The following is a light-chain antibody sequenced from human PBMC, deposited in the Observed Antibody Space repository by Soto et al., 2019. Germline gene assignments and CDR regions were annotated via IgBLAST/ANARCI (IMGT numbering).Light chain of an antibody. Sequence: SYELTQPSSVSVSPGQTARITCSGDVLAKKYARWFQQKPGQAPVLVIYKDTERPSGIPERFSGSSSGITVTMTISGAQVEDEADYYCYSAADNNLRVFGGGTKLTVL. CDR3: YSAADNNLRV. CDR2: KDT. CDR1: VLAKKY. J-gene: IGLJ3*02. V-gene: IGLV3-27*01.